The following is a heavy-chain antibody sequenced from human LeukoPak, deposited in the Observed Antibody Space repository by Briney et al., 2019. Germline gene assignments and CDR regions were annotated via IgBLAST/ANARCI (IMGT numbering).Heavy chain of an antibody. CDR3: ARVGVDYSGNIIKYFFDY. CDR2: IYYSGSA. Sequence: SETLSLTCTVSGDSIRNYQWSWIRQPPEEGLEWIGNIYYSGSANYNPSFKSRVIISVDTSMNQFFLKLSPVTAADTAVYYCARVGVDYSGNIIKYFFDYWGQGTLVTVSS. CDR1: GDSIRNYQ. J-gene: IGHJ4*02. D-gene: IGHD4-23*01. V-gene: IGHV4-59*01.